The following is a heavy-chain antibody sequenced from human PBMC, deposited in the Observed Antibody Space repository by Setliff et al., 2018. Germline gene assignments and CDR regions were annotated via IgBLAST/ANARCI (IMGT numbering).Heavy chain of an antibody. J-gene: IGHJ3*02. CDR2: IKQDGSEK. D-gene: IGHD3-3*01. Sequence: HPGGSLRLSCAASGFTFSSYWMSWVRQAPGKGLEWVANIKQDGSEKYYVDSVKGRFTISRDNAKNSLYLQMNSLRAEDTAVYYCARASSSDNYNFWSGYYDGDAFDIWGQGTMVTVSS. V-gene: IGHV3-7*01. CDR1: GFTFSSYW. CDR3: ARASSSDNYNFWSGYYDGDAFDI.